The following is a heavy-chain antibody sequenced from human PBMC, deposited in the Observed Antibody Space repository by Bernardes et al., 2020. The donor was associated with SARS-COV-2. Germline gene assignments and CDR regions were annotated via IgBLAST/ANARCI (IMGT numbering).Heavy chain of an antibody. CDR1: GYTFTSYG. CDR2: ISAYNGNT. J-gene: IGHJ6*02. V-gene: IGHV1-18*01. D-gene: IGHD2-8*01. CDR3: ARAAHIVLRVFAIDYYHYGMDV. Sequence: ASVKVSCKASGYTFTSYGISWVRQAPGQGLEWMGWISAYNGNTNYAQKFQGRVTMTTDTSTSTAYMELRSLRSDDTAMYYCARAAHIVLRVFAIDYYHYGMDVWGQGTTVTVSS.